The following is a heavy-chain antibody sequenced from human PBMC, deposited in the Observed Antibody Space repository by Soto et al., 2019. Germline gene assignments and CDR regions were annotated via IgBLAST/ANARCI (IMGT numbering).Heavy chain of an antibody. CDR1: GGSFSGLS. J-gene: IGHJ4*02. CDR3: ARSRKSGDHSLGLDY. D-gene: IGHD2-21*01. V-gene: IGHV4-34*01. Sequence: SETLSLTCAVYGGSFSGLSWNWIRQSPGKTLEWIGEIDHRGNTNYTPSLRRRVTLSVDASKNQFSLDVRSVTAADAANYYCARSRKSGDHSLGLDYWGRGTQVTVSS. CDR2: IDHRGNT.